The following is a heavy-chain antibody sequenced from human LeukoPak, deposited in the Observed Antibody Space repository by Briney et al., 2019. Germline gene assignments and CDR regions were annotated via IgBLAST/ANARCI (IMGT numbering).Heavy chain of an antibody. D-gene: IGHD2-15*01. J-gene: IGHJ5*02. CDR1: GGSISSSSYY. Sequence: SETLSLTCTVSGGSISSSSYYWGWIRQPPGKGLEWIGSIYYSGCTYYNPSLKSRVTISVDTSKNQFSLKLSSVTAADTAVYYCARGAVWHCSGGSCYWFDPWGQGTLVTVSS. CDR2: IYYSGCT. V-gene: IGHV4-39*07. CDR3: ARGAVWHCSGGSCYWFDP.